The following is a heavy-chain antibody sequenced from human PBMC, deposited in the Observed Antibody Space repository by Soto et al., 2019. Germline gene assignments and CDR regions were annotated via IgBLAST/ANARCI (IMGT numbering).Heavy chain of an antibody. CDR1: GGSISSSSYY. D-gene: IGHD3-10*01. CDR2: IYYSGST. J-gene: IGHJ5*02. Sequence: QLQLQELGPGLVKPSETLSLTCTVSGGSISSSSYYWGWIRQPPGKGLEWIGSIYYSGSTYYNPSLKSRVTISVDTSKNQFSLKLSSVTAAATAVYYCARFWGWFGELFVRGGFDPWGQGTLVTVSS. V-gene: IGHV4-39*01. CDR3: ARFWGWFGELFVRGGFDP.